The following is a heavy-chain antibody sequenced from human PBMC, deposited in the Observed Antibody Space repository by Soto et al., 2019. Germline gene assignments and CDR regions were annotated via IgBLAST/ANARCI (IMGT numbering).Heavy chain of an antibody. V-gene: IGHV4-59*01. J-gene: IGHJ2*01. CDR1: GDSISAYY. CDR3: ARVTVGTGWYFDL. Sequence: QVQLQESGPGLVKPSETLSLTCTVSGDSISAYYWSWIRQPPGKGLEWIGYIYHRGSTNYNPSLTRRVTISVDMSKNHLSLKLTSVNPADTAVYYCARVTVGTGWYFDLWGRGTLVTVSS. D-gene: IGHD4-17*01. CDR2: IYHRGST.